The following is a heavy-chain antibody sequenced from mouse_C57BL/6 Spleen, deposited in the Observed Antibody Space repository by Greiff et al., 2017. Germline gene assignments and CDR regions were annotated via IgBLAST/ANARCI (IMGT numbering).Heavy chain of an antibody. CDR2: INPNNGGT. D-gene: IGHD4-1*01. CDR3: ARAHELTGFAY. V-gene: IGHV1-26*01. Sequence: EVQLQQSGPELVKPGASVKISCKASGYTFTDYYMNWVKQSHGKSLEWFGDINPNNGGTSYNQKFKGKATLTVDKSSSTAYMELRSLTSEDSAVYYCARAHELTGFAYWGQGTLVTVSA. CDR1: GYTFTDYY. J-gene: IGHJ3*01.